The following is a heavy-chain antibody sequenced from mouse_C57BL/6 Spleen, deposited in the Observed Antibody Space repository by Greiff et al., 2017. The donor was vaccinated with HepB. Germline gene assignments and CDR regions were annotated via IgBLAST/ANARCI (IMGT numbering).Heavy chain of an antibody. J-gene: IGHJ4*01. CDR1: GYAFSSSW. CDR3: ARRNYYGSSRYYAMDY. Sequence: VQLQQSGPELVKPGASVKISCKASGYAFSSSWMNWVKQRPGKGLEWIGRIYPGDGDTNYNGKFKGKATLTADKSSSTAYMQLSSLTSEDSAVYFCARRNYYGSSRYYAMDYWGQGTSVTVSS. D-gene: IGHD1-1*01. CDR2: IYPGDGDT. V-gene: IGHV1-82*01.